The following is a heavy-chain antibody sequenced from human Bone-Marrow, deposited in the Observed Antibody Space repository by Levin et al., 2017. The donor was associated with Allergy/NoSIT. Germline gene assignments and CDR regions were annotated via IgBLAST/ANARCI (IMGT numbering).Heavy chain of an antibody. Sequence: SCEVSGFTVSSTELHWIRQGPGKGLEWVSVLYSGGRTYYADSVKGRFAISRDNSNNTLYLQMNSLRADDTAVYYCARVDYSDYKYYSDYWGQGTLVTVSS. D-gene: IGHD4-11*01. CDR1: GFTVSSTE. J-gene: IGHJ4*02. CDR2: LYSGGRT. V-gene: IGHV3-66*01. CDR3: ARVDYSDYKYYSDY.